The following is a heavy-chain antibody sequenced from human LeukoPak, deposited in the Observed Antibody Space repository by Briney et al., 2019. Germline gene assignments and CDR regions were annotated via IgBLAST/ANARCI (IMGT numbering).Heavy chain of an antibody. CDR3: ARRNYDFWSGYFTNQGWFDP. CDR2: IYPGDSDT. V-gene: IGHV5-51*01. D-gene: IGHD3-3*01. CDR1: GYSFTSYW. Sequence: GESLKISCKGSGYSFTSYWIGWVSQMPGKGLEWMGIIYPGDSDTRYSPSFQGQVTISADKSISTAYLQWSSLKASDTAMYYCARRNYDFWSGYFTNQGWFDPWGQGTLVTVSS. J-gene: IGHJ5*02.